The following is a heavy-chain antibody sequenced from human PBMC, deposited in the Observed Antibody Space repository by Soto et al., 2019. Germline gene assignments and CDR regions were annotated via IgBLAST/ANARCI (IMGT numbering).Heavy chain of an antibody. V-gene: IGHV3-30-3*01. Sequence: GGSLRLSCAASGFTFSSYAMHWVRQAPGKGLKWVAVISYDGSNKYYADSVKGRFTISRDNSKNTLYLQMNSLRAEDTSVYYCAALYYYDSSGYYQDDYWGQGTLVTAPQ. CDR3: AALYYYDSSGYYQDDY. D-gene: IGHD3-22*01. CDR1: GFTFSSYA. CDR2: ISYDGSNK. J-gene: IGHJ4*02.